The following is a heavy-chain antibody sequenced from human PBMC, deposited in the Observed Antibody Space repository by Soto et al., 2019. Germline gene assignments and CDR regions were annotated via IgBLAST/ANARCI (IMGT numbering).Heavy chain of an antibody. Sequence: GGSLRLSCAASGFTFSSYAMSWVRQAPGKGLEWVSGISWNSGSIGYADSVKGRFTISRDNAKNSLYLQMNSLRAEDTALYYCAKDLTTVTKTGYYYYMDVWGKGTTVTVSS. CDR2: ISWNSGSI. V-gene: IGHV3-9*01. D-gene: IGHD4-17*01. CDR3: AKDLTTVTKTGYYYYMDV. J-gene: IGHJ6*03. CDR1: GFTFSSYA.